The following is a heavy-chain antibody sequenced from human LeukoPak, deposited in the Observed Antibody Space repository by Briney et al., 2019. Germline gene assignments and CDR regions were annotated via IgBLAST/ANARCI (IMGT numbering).Heavy chain of an antibody. Sequence: PGGSLRLSCEASGFTFNNYAMSWVRQAPGKGLEWVSCISSSGSTIYYADSVKGRFTISRDNAKNSLYLQMNSLRAEDTAVYYCAELGITMIGGVWGKGTTVTISS. V-gene: IGHV3-48*03. J-gene: IGHJ6*04. CDR3: AELGITMIGGV. CDR2: ISSSGSTI. D-gene: IGHD3-10*02. CDR1: GFTFNNYA.